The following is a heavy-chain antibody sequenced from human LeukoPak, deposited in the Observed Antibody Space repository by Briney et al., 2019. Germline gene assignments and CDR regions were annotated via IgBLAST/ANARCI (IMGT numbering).Heavy chain of an antibody. CDR2: IRYDGSNK. D-gene: IGHD3-22*01. J-gene: IGHJ4*02. CDR3: AKDKTDYYYRSGCDY. CDR1: GFTFSSYV. V-gene: IGHV3-30*02. Sequence: GGALRLSCSAPGFTFSSYVMHWVRQAPGKGLGRVAFIRYDGSNKYYADSVKGRFTIPRDNSKKPLYLQLNILRAEDTAVYYCAKDKTDYYYRSGCDYWGQGTLVTVSS.